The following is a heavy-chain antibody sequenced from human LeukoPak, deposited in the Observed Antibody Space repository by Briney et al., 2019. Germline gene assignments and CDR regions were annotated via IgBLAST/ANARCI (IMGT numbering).Heavy chain of an antibody. CDR3: ARDIVGATPPDY. J-gene: IGHJ4*02. CDR1: GYTFTSYG. CDR2: ISAYNGNT. Sequence: VKVSRKASGYTFTSYGISWVRQAPGQGLEWMGWISAYNGNTNYAQKLQGRVTMTTDTSTSTAYMELRSLRSDDTAVYYCARDIVGATPPDYWGQGTLVTVSS. V-gene: IGHV1-18*01. D-gene: IGHD1-26*01.